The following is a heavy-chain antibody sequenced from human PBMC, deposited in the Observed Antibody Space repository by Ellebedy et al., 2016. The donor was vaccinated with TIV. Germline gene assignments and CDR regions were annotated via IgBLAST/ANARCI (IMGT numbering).Heavy chain of an antibody. V-gene: IGHV3-7*04. D-gene: IGHD6-19*01. CDR2: IKQDGSEE. CDR1: GFTVSSYW. Sequence: PGGSLRLSCTDSGFTVSSYWMQWVRQAPGKGLEWVANIKQDGSEEYYLDSVKGRFTISRDNAKKSLYLQMNSLRSEDTAWYYCGRGSGWIIDYWGQGTLVTVSS. CDR3: GRGSGWIIDY. J-gene: IGHJ4*02.